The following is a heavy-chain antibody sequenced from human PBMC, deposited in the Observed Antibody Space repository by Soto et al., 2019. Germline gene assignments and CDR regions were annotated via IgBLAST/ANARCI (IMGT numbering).Heavy chain of an antibody. CDR3: ARGPSHDSSAYYDEYFQH. V-gene: IGHV1-18*01. J-gene: IGHJ1*01. D-gene: IGHD3-22*01. CDR1: GYTFTSYG. CDR2: ISAYNGNT. Sequence: ASVKVSCKASGYTFTSYGISWVRQAPGEGLEWMGWISAYNGNTNYAQKLQGRVTMTTDTSTSTAYMELRSLRSDDKAVYYCARGPSHDSSAYYDEYFQHWGQGTPVTVSS.